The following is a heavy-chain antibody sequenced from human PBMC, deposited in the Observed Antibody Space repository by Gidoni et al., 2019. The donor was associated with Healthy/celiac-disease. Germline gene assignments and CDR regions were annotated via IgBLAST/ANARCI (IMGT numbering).Heavy chain of an antibody. J-gene: IGHJ4*02. D-gene: IGHD6-19*01. V-gene: IGHV4-34*01. Sequence: QVQLQQWGAGLLKPSETLSPTCAVYGGSFSGYYWSWIRQPPGKGLEWIGEINHSGSTNYNPSLKSRVTISVDTSKNQFSLKLSSVTAADTAVYYCATRDYSSGWYGTRRYFDYWGQGTLVTVSS. CDR1: GGSFSGYY. CDR2: INHSGST. CDR3: ATRDYSSGWYGTRRYFDY.